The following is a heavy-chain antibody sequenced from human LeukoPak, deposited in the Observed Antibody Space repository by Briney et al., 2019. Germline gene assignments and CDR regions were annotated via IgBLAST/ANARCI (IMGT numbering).Heavy chain of an antibody. J-gene: IGHJ4*02. CDR3: ARVVVPAARLDY. Sequence: GGSLRLSCTASGFTFSSCGFNWVRQAPGQGLERVSSMGPTGTDRYYDDSVRGRFTISRDNAKNSMYLQMDSLRAEDTAVYYCARVVVPAARLDYWGQGTLVTVSS. D-gene: IGHD2-2*01. V-gene: IGHV3-21*01. CDR2: MGPTGTDR. CDR1: GFTFSSCG.